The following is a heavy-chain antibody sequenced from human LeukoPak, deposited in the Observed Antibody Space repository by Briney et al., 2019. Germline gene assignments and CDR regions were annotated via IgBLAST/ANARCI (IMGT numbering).Heavy chain of an antibody. CDR1: GFTFSSYG. CDR3: AKDRGGELDY. Sequence: GGSLRLSCAASGFTFSSYGMHWVRQAPGKGLEWVAFIRYDGSNKYYADSVKGRFTISRDNAKNSLYLQMNSLRAEDTALYYCAKDRGGELDYWGQGTLVTVSS. CDR2: IRYDGSNK. D-gene: IGHD2-15*01. J-gene: IGHJ4*02. V-gene: IGHV3-30*02.